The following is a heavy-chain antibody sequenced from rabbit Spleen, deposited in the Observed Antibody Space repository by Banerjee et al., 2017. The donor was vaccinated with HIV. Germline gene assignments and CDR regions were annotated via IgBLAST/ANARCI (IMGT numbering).Heavy chain of an antibody. Sequence: QSLEESGGDLVKPGASLTLTCIASGVSFSGDSYMCWVRQAPGKGLEWIACIDTGSSGFTYFASWVNGRFSISKTSSTTVTLQMTSLTAADTAIYFCARREYSYGDPSYAYATGPFDPWGPGTLVTVS. CDR3: ARREYSYGDPSYAYATGPFDP. V-gene: IGHV1S40*01. D-gene: IGHD6-1*01. J-gene: IGHJ2*01. CDR2: IDTGSSGFT. CDR1: GVSFSGDSY.